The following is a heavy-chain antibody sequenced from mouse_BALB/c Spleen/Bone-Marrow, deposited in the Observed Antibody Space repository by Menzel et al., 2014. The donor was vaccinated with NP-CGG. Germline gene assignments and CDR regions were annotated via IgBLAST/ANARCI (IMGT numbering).Heavy chain of an antibody. J-gene: IGHJ3*01. Sequence: EVQLQQSGPELVKPGVSVKISCKASGCSITGYYMHWVKQSHVESLEWIGRINPYNGATTYSQSFKDKASLTVDESSNTAYMDLHSLSSEDSAVYYCARGAYWGQGTLVTVSA. CDR2: INPYNGAT. V-gene: IGHV1-31*01. CDR3: ARGAY. CDR1: GCSITGYY.